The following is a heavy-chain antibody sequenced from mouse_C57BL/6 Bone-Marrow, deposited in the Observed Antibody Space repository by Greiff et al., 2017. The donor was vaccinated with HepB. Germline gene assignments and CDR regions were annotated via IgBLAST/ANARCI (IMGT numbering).Heavy chain of an antibody. Sequence: QVQLQQPGAELVMPGASVKLSCKASGYTFTSYWMHWVKQRPGQGLEWIGEIDPSDSYTNYNQKFKGKSTLTVDKSSSTAYMQLSSLTSEDSAVYYCARFYYYGSSLFDVWGTGTTVTVSS. D-gene: IGHD1-1*01. V-gene: IGHV1-69*01. CDR2: IDPSDSYT. CDR1: GYTFTSYW. CDR3: ARFYYYGSSLFDV. J-gene: IGHJ1*03.